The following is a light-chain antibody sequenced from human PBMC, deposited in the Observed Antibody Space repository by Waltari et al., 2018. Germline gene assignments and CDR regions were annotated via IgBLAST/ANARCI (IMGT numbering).Light chain of an antibody. J-gene: IGKJ2*01. CDR1: QSDSSRR. CDR2: AAS. V-gene: IGKV3-20*01. Sequence: EVELTPSPGTLSVSPGDRASLACRARQSDSSRRIAWYGHTAGQSPQLLIYAASVSATGSPDRFSGSGCSTDYSLTISRVEPADSAVYYCQQFARSVMYTFGQGTKVEI. CDR3: QQFARSVMYT.